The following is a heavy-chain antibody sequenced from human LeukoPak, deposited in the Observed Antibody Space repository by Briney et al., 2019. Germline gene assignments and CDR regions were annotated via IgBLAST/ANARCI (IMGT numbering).Heavy chain of an antibody. Sequence: GGSLRLSCAASGFTFSSYWMSWVRQAPGKGLEWVANIKQDGSEKYYVDSVKGRFTISRDNAKNSLYLQMNSLRAEDTAVYYCARTGPVVVIAHFDYWGQGTLVAVSS. CDR3: ARTGPVVVIAHFDY. CDR1: GFTFSSYW. V-gene: IGHV3-7*01. J-gene: IGHJ4*02. D-gene: IGHD3-22*01. CDR2: IKQDGSEK.